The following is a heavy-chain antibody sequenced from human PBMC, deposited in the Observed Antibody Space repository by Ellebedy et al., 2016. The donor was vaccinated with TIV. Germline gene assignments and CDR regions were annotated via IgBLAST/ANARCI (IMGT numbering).Heavy chain of an antibody. J-gene: IGHJ4*02. CDR2: INPSGGST. V-gene: IGHV1-46*04. CDR1: GYTFTSYY. CDR3: VRDPDLLTLGIAY. D-gene: IGHD3-16*01. Sequence: ASVKVSCKASGYTFTSYYLHWVRQAPGQGLEWMGIINPSGGSTMYAQSLQGRVTMTRDKSTSTAYMELSSLRSDDTAVYYCVRDPDLLTLGIAYWGQGTLVTVSS.